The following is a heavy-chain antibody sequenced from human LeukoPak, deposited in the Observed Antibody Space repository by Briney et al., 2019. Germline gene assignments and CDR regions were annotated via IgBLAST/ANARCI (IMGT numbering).Heavy chain of an antibody. D-gene: IGHD3-22*01. J-gene: IGHJ5*02. CDR3: ARVLHKRNYDSSDYYGS. CDR1: GFTFSTYS. Sequence: GGSLRLSCAASGFTFSTYSMNWVRQAPGKGLEWVSYISSSSSTIYYADSVKGRFTISRDNAKNSLYLQLNSLRAEDTAVYYCARVLHKRNYDSSDYYGSWGQGTLVTVSS. CDR2: ISSSSSTI. V-gene: IGHV3-48*01.